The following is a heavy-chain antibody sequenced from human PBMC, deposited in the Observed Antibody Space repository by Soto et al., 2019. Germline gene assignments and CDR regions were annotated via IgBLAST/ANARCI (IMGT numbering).Heavy chain of an antibody. CDR3: ASTKYCSGGSCYSDYFDY. D-gene: IGHD2-15*01. CDR2: IYYSGST. J-gene: IGHJ4*02. Sequence: PSETLPHTCTVSGGSISSGGYYWSWIRQHPGKGLEWIGYIYYSGSTYYNPSLKSRVTISVDTSKNQFSLKLSSVTAADTAVYYCASTKYCSGGSCYSDYFDYWGQGTRVTVSS. V-gene: IGHV4-31*03. CDR1: GGSISSGGYY.